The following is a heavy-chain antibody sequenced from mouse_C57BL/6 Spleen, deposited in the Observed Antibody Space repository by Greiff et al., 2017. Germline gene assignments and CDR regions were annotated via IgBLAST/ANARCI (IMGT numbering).Heavy chain of an antibody. D-gene: IGHD2-5*01. V-gene: IGHV1-55*01. Sequence: VQLQQPGAELVKPGASVKMSCKASGYTFTSYWITWVKQRPGQGLEWIGDIYPGSGSTNYNEKFKSKATLTVDTSSSTAYMQLSSLTSEDSAVYYGARSYSNYDAMDYWGQGTSVTVSS. J-gene: IGHJ4*01. CDR1: GYTFTSYW. CDR3: ARSYSNYDAMDY. CDR2: IYPGSGST.